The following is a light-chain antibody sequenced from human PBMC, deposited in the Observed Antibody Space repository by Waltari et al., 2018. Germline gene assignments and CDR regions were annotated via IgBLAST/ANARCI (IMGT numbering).Light chain of an antibody. J-gene: IGKJ1*01. Sequence: EIVLTQSPGTLSLSPVERATLSCRASQRVLSTYLSWYQQKPGQAPRLLIFDSSTRATGIPDRFSGSGSGTDFTLSISRLEPEDFAVYYCHQYGNSPQTFGQGTKVEIK. CDR3: HQYGNSPQT. CDR1: QRVLSTY. CDR2: DSS. V-gene: IGKV3-20*01.